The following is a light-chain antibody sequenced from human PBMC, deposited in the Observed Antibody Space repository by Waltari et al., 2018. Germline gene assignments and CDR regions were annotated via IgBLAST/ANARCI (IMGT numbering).Light chain of an antibody. CDR2: DVT. Sequence: QSALTQPASVSGSPGQSIPISCTGTNRDVGGYHQVSWYQYLPGKAPKLLIYDVTKRPSGVSDRFSGSRSGATASLTISGLQAEDEADYYCTSFTYRTTLVFGGGTKLAVL. CDR1: NRDVGGYHQ. CDR3: TSFTYRTTLV. J-gene: IGLJ2*01. V-gene: IGLV2-14*03.